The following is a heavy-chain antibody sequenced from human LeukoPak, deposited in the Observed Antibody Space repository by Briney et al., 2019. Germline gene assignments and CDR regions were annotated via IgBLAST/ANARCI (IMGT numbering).Heavy chain of an antibody. CDR3: ARGGKQTNWFDP. V-gene: IGHV4-38-2*02. CDR2: IYHSGST. D-gene: IGHD4-23*01. CDR1: GYSISSGYY. Sequence: SETLSLTCTVSGYSISSGYYWGWIRQPPGQGLEWIGSIYHSGSTYYNPSLKSRVTISVDTSKNQFSLKLSSVTAADTAVYYCARGGKQTNWFDPWGQGTLVTVSS. J-gene: IGHJ5*02.